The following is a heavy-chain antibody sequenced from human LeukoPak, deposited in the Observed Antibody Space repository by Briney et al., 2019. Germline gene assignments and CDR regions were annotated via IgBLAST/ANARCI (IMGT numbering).Heavy chain of an antibody. V-gene: IGHV1-69*06. CDR2: IIPIFGTT. CDR3: ARDHLAAAGDGDY. CDR1: GGTFSSYA. Sequence: SVKVSCKASGGTFSSYAISWVRQAPGQGLEWMGGIIPIFGTTNYAQKFQDRVTITADKSTSTAYMELSSLRSEDTAVYYCARDHLAAAGDGDYWGQGTLVTVSS. D-gene: IGHD6-13*01. J-gene: IGHJ4*02.